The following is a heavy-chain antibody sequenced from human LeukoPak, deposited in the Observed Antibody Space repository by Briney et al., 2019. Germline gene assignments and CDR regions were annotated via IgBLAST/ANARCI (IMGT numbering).Heavy chain of an antibody. Sequence: SETLSLTCVVYGGSFSVYYWSWTRQPPGKGLEWIGEINHSGSTSYNPSLKSRVTISVDTSKNQFSLKLSSVTAADTAVYYCARTASTVTTPVDVWGQGTMVTVST. D-gene: IGHD4-17*01. V-gene: IGHV4-34*01. J-gene: IGHJ3*01. CDR3: ARTASTVTTPVDV. CDR2: INHSGST. CDR1: GGSFSVYY.